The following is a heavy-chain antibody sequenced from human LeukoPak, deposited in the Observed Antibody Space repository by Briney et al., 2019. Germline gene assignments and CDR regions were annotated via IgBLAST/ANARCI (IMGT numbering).Heavy chain of an antibody. CDR1: GFTFSSYW. D-gene: IGHD3-22*01. V-gene: IGHV3-7*03. J-gene: IGHJ4*02. Sequence: PGGSLRLSCAASGFTFSSYWMTWVRQAPEKGLEWVANIKQDGSEKNYVNSVKGRFIIPRDNAKNSLYLQMNSLRAEDTAVYYCATPLDYYDSSGYHQGGDWGQGTLVTVSS. CDR2: IKQDGSEK. CDR3: ATPLDYYDSSGYHQGGD.